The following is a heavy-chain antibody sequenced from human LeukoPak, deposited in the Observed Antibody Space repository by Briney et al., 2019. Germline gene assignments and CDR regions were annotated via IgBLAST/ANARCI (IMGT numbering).Heavy chain of an antibody. D-gene: IGHD1-1*01. Sequence: SETLSLTCAVYGGSFSGYYWSWIRQPPGKGLEWIGEINHSGSTNYNPSLKSRVTISVDTSKNQFSLKLSSVTAADTAVYYCARGGLRLECAVRSRNAFDIWGQGTMVTVSS. J-gene: IGHJ3*02. CDR2: INHSGST. CDR1: GGSFSGYY. CDR3: ARGGLRLECAVRSRNAFDI. V-gene: IGHV4-34*01.